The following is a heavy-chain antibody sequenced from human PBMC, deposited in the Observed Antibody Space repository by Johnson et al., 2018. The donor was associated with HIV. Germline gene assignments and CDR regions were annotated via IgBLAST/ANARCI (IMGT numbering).Heavy chain of an antibody. CDR3: ARDEGIVVVSHAFDI. J-gene: IGHJ3*02. V-gene: IGHV3-30*04. Sequence: QVQLVESGGGLVKPGGSLRLSCAASGFIFSSYAMHWVRQAPGKGLEWVAVISYDGSNKYYADSVKGRFTISRDNAKNTLYLQMNSLRAEDTAVYYCARDEGIVVVSHAFDIWGQGTMVTVSS. CDR1: GFIFSSYA. CDR2: ISYDGSNK. D-gene: IGHD3-22*01.